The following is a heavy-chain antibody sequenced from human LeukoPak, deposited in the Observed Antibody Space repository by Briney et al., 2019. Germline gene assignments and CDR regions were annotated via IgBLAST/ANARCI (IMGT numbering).Heavy chain of an antibody. CDR1: GFTFGDYA. D-gene: IGHD5-24*01. J-gene: IGHJ3*02. CDR2: ISWNSGSI. CDR3: AKDSGVGMATTFSILDI. Sequence: SGGSLRLSCAASGFTFGDYAMHWVRQAPGKGLEWVSGISWNSGSIGYADSVKGRFTISRDNAKNSLYLQMNSLRAEDTAVYYCAKDSGVGMATTFSILDIWGQGTMVTVSS. V-gene: IGHV3-9*01.